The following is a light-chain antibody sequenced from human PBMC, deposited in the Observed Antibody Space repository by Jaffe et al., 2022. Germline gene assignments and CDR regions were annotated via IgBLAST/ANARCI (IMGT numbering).Light chain of an antibody. CDR2: DDG. CDR3: QMWELRDHLPIWV. V-gene: IGLV3-21*02. J-gene: IGLJ3*02. CDR1: EIALKS. Sequence: SYDLTQPPSVSVAPGQTATIPCGGDEIALKSVIWYRQRPGRAPVVLVQDDGDRPSGIPDRISASSSGNTATLIISRVEVGDEADYYCQMWELRDHLPIWVFGGGTKLTVL.